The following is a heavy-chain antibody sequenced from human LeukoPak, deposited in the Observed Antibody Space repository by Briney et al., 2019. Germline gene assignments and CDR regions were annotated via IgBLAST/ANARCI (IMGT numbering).Heavy chain of an antibody. CDR1: GFSFSSYA. D-gene: IGHD4-17*01. Sequence: GGSLRLSCAASGFSFSSYAMHWVRQAPGKGLEWVAVISYDGSKKYYADSVKGRFTISRDNSKNTLYLQMNSLRAEDTAVYYCARENYGDHYFDYWGQGTLVTVSS. J-gene: IGHJ4*02. CDR2: ISYDGSKK. CDR3: ARENYGDHYFDY. V-gene: IGHV3-30-3*01.